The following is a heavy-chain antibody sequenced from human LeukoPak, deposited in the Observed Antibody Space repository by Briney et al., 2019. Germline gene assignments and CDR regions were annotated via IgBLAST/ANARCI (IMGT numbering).Heavy chain of an antibody. D-gene: IGHD4-17*01. CDR3: ARDGFPGAVTQNEGWWFFDL. Sequence: PGRSLRLSCAASGFTFSNYSMHWVRQAPGKGLEWVAVIWYVGSNKYYADSVRGRFTISRDNSKNTLYLQMNSLRAEETAVYFCARDGFPGAVTQNEGWWFFDLWGRGTLVTVS. J-gene: IGHJ2*01. CDR1: GFTFSNYS. CDR2: IWYVGSNK. V-gene: IGHV3-33*01.